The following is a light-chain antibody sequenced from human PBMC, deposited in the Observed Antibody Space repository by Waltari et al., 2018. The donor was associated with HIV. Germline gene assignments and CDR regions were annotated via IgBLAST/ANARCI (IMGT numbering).Light chain of an antibody. Sequence: QSVLTQPPSASGTPGQRVTISCSGRRSNIGTNSVYWYRQVPGTAPKLLIYRNDQRPSGVPDRFSGSKSGTSASLAISGLLSEDESDYHCATWDDSLGFWLFGGGTKLTVL. J-gene: IGLJ3*02. CDR1: RSNIGTNS. V-gene: IGLV1-47*01. CDR3: ATWDDSLGFWL. CDR2: RND.